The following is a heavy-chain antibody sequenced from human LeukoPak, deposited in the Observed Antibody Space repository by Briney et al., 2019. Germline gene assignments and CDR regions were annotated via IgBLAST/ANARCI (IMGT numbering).Heavy chain of an antibody. J-gene: IGHJ4*02. CDR1: GGSISSGSYY. V-gene: IGHV4-61*02. D-gene: IGHD3-3*01. CDR2: IYTSGST. Sequence: SETLSLTCTVSGGSISSGSYYWSWIRQPAGKGLEWIGRIYTSGSTNYNPSLKNRVTISVDTSKNQFSLKLSSVTAADTAVYYCARGFYDFWSGWYYFDYWGQGTLVTVSS. CDR3: ARGFYDFWSGWYYFDY.